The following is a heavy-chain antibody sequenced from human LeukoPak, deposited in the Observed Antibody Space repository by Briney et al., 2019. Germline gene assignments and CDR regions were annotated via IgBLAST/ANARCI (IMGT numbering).Heavy chain of an antibody. D-gene: IGHD3-10*01. Sequence: ASVKVSCKASGGTFSSYAISWVRQDPGQGLEWMGGIIPIFGTANYAQKFQGRVTITADESTSTAYMELSSLRSEDTAVYYCARVTMVRGVILGYNWFDPWGQGTLVTVSS. J-gene: IGHJ5*02. CDR2: IIPIFGTA. CDR3: ARVTMVRGVILGYNWFDP. CDR1: GGTFSSYA. V-gene: IGHV1-69*01.